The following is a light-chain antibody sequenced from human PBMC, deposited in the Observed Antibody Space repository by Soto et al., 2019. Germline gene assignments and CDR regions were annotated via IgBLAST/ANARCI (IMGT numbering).Light chain of an antibody. CDR3: QQRSNWLT. J-gene: IGKJ4*01. CDR1: QSISSW. CDR2: KAS. V-gene: IGKV1-5*03. Sequence: DIQMTQSPPTLSASVGDRVTITCRASQSISSWLAWYQQKPGKAPKLLIYKASSLESGVPSRFRGSGSGTDFTLTISSLEPEDFAIYYCQQRSNWLTFGGGTKVDNK.